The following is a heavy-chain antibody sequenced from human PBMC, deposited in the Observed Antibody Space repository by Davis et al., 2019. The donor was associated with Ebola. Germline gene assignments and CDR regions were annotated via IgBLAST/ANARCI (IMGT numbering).Heavy chain of an antibody. Sequence: AASVKVSCKASGYTFTSYDINWVRQATGQGLEWMGWMNPNSGNTGFAQKFQGRVTMTRNISITTAYLELSSLGSEDTAVYYCARRVGARSGFGNWGQGTLVIVSS. CDR3: ARRVGARSGFGN. CDR2: MNPNSGNT. D-gene: IGHD1-26*01. CDR1: GYTFTSYD. J-gene: IGHJ4*02. V-gene: IGHV1-8*01.